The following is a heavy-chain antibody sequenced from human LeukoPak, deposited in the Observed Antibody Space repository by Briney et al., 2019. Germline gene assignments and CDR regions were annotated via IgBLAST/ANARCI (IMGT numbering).Heavy chain of an antibody. D-gene: IGHD6-13*01. J-gene: IGHJ4*02. CDR3: AKDMPGYSSSWTVFDY. CDR2: ISWNSGSI. CDR1: GFTFDDYA. Sequence: GGSLRLSCAASGFTFDDYAMHWVRQAPGKGLEWVSGISWNSGSIGYADSVKGRFTISRDNAKNSLYLQMNSLRAGDTALYYCAKDMPGYSSSWTVFDYWGQGTLVTVSS. V-gene: IGHV3-9*01.